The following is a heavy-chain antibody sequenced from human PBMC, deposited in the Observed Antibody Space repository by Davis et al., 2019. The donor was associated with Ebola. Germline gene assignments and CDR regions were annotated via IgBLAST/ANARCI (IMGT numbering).Heavy chain of an antibody. D-gene: IGHD3-3*01. CDR3: ARPRSGDGAFDT. J-gene: IGHJ3*02. Sequence: GESLKISCQGSGYSFTTSWIGWLRQMPGKGLEWMGIIYPDDSSIKYSPSFQGQVTISVDKSVNTVYVQWSSLKASDTAMYFCARPRSGDGAFDTWGQGTMVTVSS. CDR1: GYSFTTSW. V-gene: IGHV5-51*01. CDR2: IYPDDSSI.